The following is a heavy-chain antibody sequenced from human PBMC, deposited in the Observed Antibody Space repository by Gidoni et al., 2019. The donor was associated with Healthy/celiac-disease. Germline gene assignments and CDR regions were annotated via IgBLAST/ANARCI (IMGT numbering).Heavy chain of an antibody. CDR2: IIPILGIA. CDR1: GGTFSSYA. CDR3: ARVGYSSSLVYYYYYGMDV. D-gene: IGHD6-13*01. V-gene: IGHV1-69*04. Sequence: QVQLVQSGAEVKKPGSSVKVSCKASGGTFSSYAISWVRQAPGQGLEWMGRIIPILGIANYAQKFQGRVTITADKSTSTAYMELSSLRSEDTAVYYCARVGYSSSLVYYYYYGMDVWGQGTTVTVSS. J-gene: IGHJ6*02.